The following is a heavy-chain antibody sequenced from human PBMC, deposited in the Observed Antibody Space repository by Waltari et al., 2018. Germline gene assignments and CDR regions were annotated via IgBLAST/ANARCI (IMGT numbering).Heavy chain of an antibody. D-gene: IGHD2-2*01. J-gene: IGHJ4*02. CDR3: VRHRTTYPLEIDY. CDR2: IDPSDSFR. Sequence: EVQLVQSGAEVKKPEESLRISWEGSGYSFTTHGISWVRQMPGKGLEWVGRIDPSDSFRNYGPAFEGHVTISVDQSLRTAYLQWDSLKASDTAIYYCVRHRTTYPLEIDYWGQGTLVTVSS. CDR1: GYSFTTHG. V-gene: IGHV5-10-1*01.